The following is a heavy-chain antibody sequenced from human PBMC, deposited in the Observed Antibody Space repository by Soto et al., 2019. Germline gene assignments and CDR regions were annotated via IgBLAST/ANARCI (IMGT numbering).Heavy chain of an antibody. D-gene: IGHD3-22*01. V-gene: IGHV3-30*18. CDR2: ISYDGSNK. Sequence: QVQLVESGGGVVQPGRSLRLSCAASGFTFSSYGMHWVRQAPGKGLEWVAVISYDGSNKYYADSVKGRFTISRDNSKNTLYLQMNSLRAEDTAVYYCAKELQYYYVSSGPEGWGQGTLVTVSS. J-gene: IGHJ4*02. CDR1: GFTFSSYG. CDR3: AKELQYYYVSSGPEG.